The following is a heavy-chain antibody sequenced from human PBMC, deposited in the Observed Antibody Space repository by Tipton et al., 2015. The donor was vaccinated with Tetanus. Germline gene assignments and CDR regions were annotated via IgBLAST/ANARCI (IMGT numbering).Heavy chain of an antibody. J-gene: IGHJ4*02. D-gene: IGHD6-19*01. CDR2: IYYSGST. V-gene: IGHV4-39*01. Sequence: TLSLTCTVSGGSISSSSYYWGWIRQPPGKGLEWIGSIYYSGSTYYNPSLKSRVTISEDTSKNQFSLKLSSVTAADTAVYYCARHVGPAVAGPFDYWGQGTLVTVSS. CDR3: ARHVGPAVAGPFDY. CDR1: GGSISSSSYY.